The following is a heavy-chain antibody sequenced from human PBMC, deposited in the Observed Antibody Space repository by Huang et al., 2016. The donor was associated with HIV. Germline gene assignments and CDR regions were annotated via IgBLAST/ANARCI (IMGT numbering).Heavy chain of an antibody. J-gene: IGHJ5*02. CDR3: VTSRKTISGGRVGWFDP. CDR2: FDAIECGT. CDR1: GKSVGEVA. V-gene: IGHV1-24*01. D-gene: IGHD3-3*01. Sequence: QVQLVQFGAEVKKPGASVKVSCKVSGKSVGEVAMHWGRQAPGKGLGWMGGFDAIECGTVYPQKFQGRGSMTEDTSTDTAYMELSGLRSDDTAVYYCVTSRKTISGGRVGWFDPWGQGTLVTVSS.